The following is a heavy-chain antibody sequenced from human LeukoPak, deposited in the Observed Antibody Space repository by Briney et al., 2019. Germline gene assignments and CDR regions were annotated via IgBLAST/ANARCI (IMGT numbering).Heavy chain of an antibody. J-gene: IGHJ6*03. CDR3: ARDRWQLAEPSFTRYYYYMDV. CDR1: GYTFTSYG. Sequence: ASVKVSCKASGYTFTSYGISWVRQAPGQGLEGMGWISAYNGNTNYAQKLQGRVTMTTDTSTSTAYMELRSLRSDDTAVYYCARDRWQLAEPSFTRYYYYMDVWGKGTTVTISS. D-gene: IGHD6-13*01. CDR2: ISAYNGNT. V-gene: IGHV1-18*01.